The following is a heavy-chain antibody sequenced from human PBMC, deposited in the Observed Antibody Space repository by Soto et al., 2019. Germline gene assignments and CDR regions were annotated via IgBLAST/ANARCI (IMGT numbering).Heavy chain of an antibody. V-gene: IGHV3-30-3*01. Sequence: GGSLRLSCAASGFNLSSSAMNWVRQAPGKGLEWLSVISYDGSKKYYADSVKSRFTISRDDSKNTLYLQMHSLRADDTAVYYCTRDRCSGTSCYFRYWGQGTLVTVSS. CDR3: TRDRCSGTSCYFRY. D-gene: IGHD2-2*01. CDR1: GFNLSSSA. J-gene: IGHJ4*02. CDR2: ISYDGSKK.